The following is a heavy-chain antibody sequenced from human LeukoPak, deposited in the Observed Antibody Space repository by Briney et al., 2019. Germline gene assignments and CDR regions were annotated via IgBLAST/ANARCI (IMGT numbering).Heavy chain of an antibody. Sequence: GGSLRLSCAASGFTFSSYSMNWVRQAPGKGLEWVSSITRSSTSTYYTDSVRGRFTISRDNAKNSLYLQLNSLRAEDTAVYYCARDNWNDAPGGFDPWGQGTLVTVSS. CDR2: ITRSSTST. D-gene: IGHD1-20*01. CDR1: GFTFSSYS. CDR3: ARDNWNDAPGGFDP. V-gene: IGHV3-21*01. J-gene: IGHJ5*02.